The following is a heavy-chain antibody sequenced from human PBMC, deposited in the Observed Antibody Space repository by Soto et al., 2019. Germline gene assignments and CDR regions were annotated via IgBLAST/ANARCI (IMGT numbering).Heavy chain of an antibody. CDR3: ARGGSSGWYLDAFDT. D-gene: IGHD6-19*01. Sequence: SETLSLTCTVSGGSISSYYWSWIRQPPGKGLEWIGYIYYSGSTNYNPSLKSRVTISVDTSKNQFSLKLSSVTAADTAVYYCARGGSSGWYLDAFDTWGQGTMVTVSS. J-gene: IGHJ3*02. CDR1: GGSISSYY. V-gene: IGHV4-59*01. CDR2: IYYSGST.